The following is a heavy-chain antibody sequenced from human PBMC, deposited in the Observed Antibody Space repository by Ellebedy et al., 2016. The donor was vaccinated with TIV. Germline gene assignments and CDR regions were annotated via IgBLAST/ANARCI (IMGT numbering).Heavy chain of an antibody. CDR2: INPDSGGT. V-gene: IGHV1-2*02. CDR1: GGTFSNYA. Sequence: ASVKVSCKVSGGTFSNYAISWVRQAPGQGLEWMGWINPDSGGTNLPQKFQGRVTMTRDTSVNTAYMELSRLQSDDTAVYYCARVLRATSGMDVWGQGTTVIVS. J-gene: IGHJ6*02. CDR3: ARVLRATSGMDV. D-gene: IGHD4/OR15-4a*01.